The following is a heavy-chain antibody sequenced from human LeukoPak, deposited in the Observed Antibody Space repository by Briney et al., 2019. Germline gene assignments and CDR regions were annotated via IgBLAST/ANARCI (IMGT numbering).Heavy chain of an antibody. CDR2: TNPNSGGT. D-gene: IGHD3-22*01. CDR1: GYTFTGYY. J-gene: IGHJ4*02. CDR3: ARESTMIVVVTPPWDY. Sequence: ASVKVSCKASGYTFTGYYMHWVRQAPGQGLEWMGRTNPNSGGTNYAQKFQGRVTMTRDTSIGTAYMELSRLRSDDTAVYYCARESTMIVVVTPPWDYWGQGTLVTVSS. V-gene: IGHV1-2*06.